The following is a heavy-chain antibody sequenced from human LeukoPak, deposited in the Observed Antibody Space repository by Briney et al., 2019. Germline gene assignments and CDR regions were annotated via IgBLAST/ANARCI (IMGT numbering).Heavy chain of an antibody. CDR3: AKDIEEWLVKGGGCFDY. Sequence: GRSLRLSCAASGFIFSNSAMHWVRQAPGKGLEWVAVISYDGSNKYYADSVKGRFTIFRDNSKNTLYLQMNSLRAEDTAVYYCAKDIEEWLVKGGGCFDYWGQGTLVTVSS. V-gene: IGHV3-30*18. J-gene: IGHJ4*02. D-gene: IGHD6-19*01. CDR2: ISYDGSNK. CDR1: GFIFSNSA.